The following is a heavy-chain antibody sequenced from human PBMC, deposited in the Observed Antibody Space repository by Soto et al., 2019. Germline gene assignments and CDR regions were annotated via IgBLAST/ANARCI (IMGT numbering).Heavy chain of an antibody. J-gene: IGHJ4*02. CDR3: AHFDWFIDY. CDR1: GFTFSNAW. Sequence: PGGSLRLSCAASGFTFSNAWMNWVRQAPGKGLEWVSAISGSGASTYYADSVKGRFTISRDNSKNALYLQMNSLRAEDTAVYYCAHFDWFIDYWGQGTLVTVSS. V-gene: IGHV3-23*01. D-gene: IGHD3-9*01. CDR2: ISGSGAST.